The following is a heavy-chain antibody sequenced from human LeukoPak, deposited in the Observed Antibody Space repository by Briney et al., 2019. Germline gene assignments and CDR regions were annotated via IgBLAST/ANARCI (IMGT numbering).Heavy chain of an antibody. CDR1: GFTFISYA. J-gene: IGHJ4*02. D-gene: IGHD3-22*01. V-gene: IGHV3-23*01. Sequence: GGSLRLSCAASGFTFISYAMSWVRQAPGKGLEWVSAISGSGGSTYYADSVKGRFTTSRDNSKNTLYLQMNSLRAEDTAVYYCATKPRHYYYDSSGPFDYWGQGTLVTVSS. CDR3: ATKPRHYYYDSSGPFDY. CDR2: ISGSGGST.